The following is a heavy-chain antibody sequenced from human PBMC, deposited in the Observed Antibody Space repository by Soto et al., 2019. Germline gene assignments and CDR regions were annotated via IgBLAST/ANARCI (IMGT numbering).Heavy chain of an antibody. J-gene: IGHJ4*02. Sequence: EVPLLESGGGLVQPGGSLRLSCAASGFTFSSYAMSWVRQAPGKGLEWVSAISGSGVSTYYADSVKGRFTISRDNSXXTLYLQMNSLRAEDTAVYYCAKEGEHSSGWANFDYWGQGTLVTVSS. V-gene: IGHV3-23*01. CDR3: AKEGEHSSGWANFDY. CDR2: ISGSGVST. D-gene: IGHD6-19*01. CDR1: GFTFSSYA.